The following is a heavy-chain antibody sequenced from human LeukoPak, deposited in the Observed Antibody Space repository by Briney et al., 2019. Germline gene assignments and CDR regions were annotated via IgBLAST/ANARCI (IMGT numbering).Heavy chain of an antibody. J-gene: IGHJ4*02. CDR3: AKGSYSSGWANRY. V-gene: IGHV3-23*01. Sequence: GGSLRLSCAASGFTFSSYAMSWVRQAPGKGLEWVSAISGSGAGTYYADSVKGRFTISRDNSKNTLYLQMNSLRADDTAVYYCAKGSYSSGWANRYWGQGTLITVSS. D-gene: IGHD6-19*01. CDR2: ISGSGAGT. CDR1: GFTFSSYA.